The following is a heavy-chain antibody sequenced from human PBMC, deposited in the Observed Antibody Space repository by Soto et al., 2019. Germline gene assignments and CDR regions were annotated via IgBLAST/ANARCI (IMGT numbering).Heavy chain of an antibody. CDR2: ISWNSGSI. D-gene: IGHD3-10*01. Sequence: EVQLVESGRGLVQPGRSLRLSCAASGFTFDDYAMHWVRQAPGKGLEWVSGISWNSGSIGYADSVKCRFTLSRDNAKNSLYLQMNSLRAEDTALYYCAKDAITMVRGVISYYGMDVWGQGTTVTVSS. V-gene: IGHV3-9*01. CDR3: AKDAITMVRGVISYYGMDV. CDR1: GFTFDDYA. J-gene: IGHJ6*02.